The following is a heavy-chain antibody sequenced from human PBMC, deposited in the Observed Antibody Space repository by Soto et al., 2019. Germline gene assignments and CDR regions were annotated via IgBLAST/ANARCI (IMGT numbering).Heavy chain of an antibody. V-gene: IGHV3-23*01. D-gene: IGHD2-2*01. CDR1: GFTFSSSA. Sequence: GGSLRLSCAASGFTFSSSAMSWVRQAPGKGLEWVSAIIGSGGSTYYADSVKGRFTISRDNSKNTLYLQMNSLRAEDTAVYYCAKDNIVVVPAPTVDPTTDYMDVWGKGTTVTVSS. CDR2: IIGSGGST. J-gene: IGHJ6*03. CDR3: AKDNIVVVPAPTVDPTTDYMDV.